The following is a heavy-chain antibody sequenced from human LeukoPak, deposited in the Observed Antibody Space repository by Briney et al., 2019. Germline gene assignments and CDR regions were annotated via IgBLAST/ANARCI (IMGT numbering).Heavy chain of an antibody. CDR2: IRYDGSNK. CDR1: GFTFSSYG. V-gene: IGHV3-30*02. D-gene: IGHD6-13*01. Sequence: GGSLRLSCAASGFTFSSYGMHWVRQAPGKGLEWVAFIRYDGSNKYYADSVRGRFTISRDNSKNTLYLQMNSLRAEDTAVHYCAKDRLPGIAAALNYWGQGTLVTVSS. CDR3: AKDRLPGIAAALNY. J-gene: IGHJ4*02.